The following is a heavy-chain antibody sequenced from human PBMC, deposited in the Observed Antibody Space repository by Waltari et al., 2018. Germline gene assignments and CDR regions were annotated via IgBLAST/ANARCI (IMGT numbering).Heavy chain of an antibody. V-gene: IGHV3-21*06. J-gene: IGHJ6*03. Sequence: EVQPVESGGGLVKPGWSLRLSCAASGFRFNAYTMNWVCQTPGKGLEWVSSIGSSSTYTYYADSVKGRFTISRDNAANSLYLEMNALRPDDTGVYYCASHPEDFYYYMDVWGKGTTVTVSS. CDR3: ASHPEDFYYYMDV. CDR1: GFRFNAYT. CDR2: IGSSSTYT.